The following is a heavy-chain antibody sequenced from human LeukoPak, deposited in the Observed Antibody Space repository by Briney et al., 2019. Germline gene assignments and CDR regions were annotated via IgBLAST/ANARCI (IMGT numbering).Heavy chain of an antibody. CDR2: ISPGGGPT. CDR1: GFPFSIYG. Sequence: GGTLRLSCAGSGFPFSIYGMNWVRQAPGKGLEWVSGISPGGGPTYYADSVKGRFTISRDNSKNTLYLQMNSLRAEDTAVYYCAREPYCGGDCYAGAFDIWGQGTMVTVSS. CDR3: AREPYCGGDCYAGAFDI. J-gene: IGHJ3*02. V-gene: IGHV3-23*01. D-gene: IGHD2-21*02.